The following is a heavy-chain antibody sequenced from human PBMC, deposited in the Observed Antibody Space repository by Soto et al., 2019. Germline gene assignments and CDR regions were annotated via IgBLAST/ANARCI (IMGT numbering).Heavy chain of an antibody. CDR2: INHSGST. V-gene: IGHV4-34*01. CDR3: ARGRPSCSGGRGVVGHFNY. Sequence: QVQLKQWGAGLLKPSETLSLTCAVYDGSFSGYYWSWIRQPPGKGLEWIGEINHSGSTNYNPSLKSRVTISVDTFKNQFSLNLSSVTAADTAVYYCARGRPSCSGGRGVVGHFNYWGHGTLVTGSS. CDR1: DGSFSGYY. D-gene: IGHD2-15*01. J-gene: IGHJ4*01.